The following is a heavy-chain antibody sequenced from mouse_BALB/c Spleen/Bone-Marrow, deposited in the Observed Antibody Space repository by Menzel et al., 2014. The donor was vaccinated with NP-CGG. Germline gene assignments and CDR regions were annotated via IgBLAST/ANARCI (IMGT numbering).Heavy chain of an antibody. CDR1: GFNVKDFY. D-gene: IGHD2-4*01. CDR3: NALYYDSDFDY. Sequence: EVHLVESGAGLVRSGASVKLSCTASGFNVKDFYIYWVKQRPAQGLEWIGWIDPENGDTGYDPKFQGKATMTADTSSNTAYLQLSSLASEDTAAYYCNALYYDSDFDYWGQGTTLTVSS. V-gene: IGHV14-4*02. CDR2: IDPENGDT. J-gene: IGHJ2*01.